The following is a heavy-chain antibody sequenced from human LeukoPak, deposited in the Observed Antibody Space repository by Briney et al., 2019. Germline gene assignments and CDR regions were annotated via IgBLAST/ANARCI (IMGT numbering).Heavy chain of an antibody. Sequence: GGSLRLSCTASGFTYTAYAMSWVRQAPGKGLEWVSSITGSGDSTYYADSVKGRFTISRDNSKNTLYLQMNSLRAEDTAVYHCARDGGSYLQPTDYWGQGTLVTVSS. CDR1: GFTYTAYA. D-gene: IGHD1-26*01. V-gene: IGHV3-23*01. CDR2: ITGSGDST. J-gene: IGHJ4*02. CDR3: ARDGGSYLQPTDY.